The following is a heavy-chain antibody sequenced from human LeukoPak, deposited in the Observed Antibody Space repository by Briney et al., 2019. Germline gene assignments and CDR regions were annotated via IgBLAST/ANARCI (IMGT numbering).Heavy chain of an antibody. V-gene: IGHV1-18*01. CDR2: ISAYSGNT. CDR1: GYTFTSYG. CDR3: ARDNSVRDEAWWFNP. D-gene: IGHD5-24*01. J-gene: IGHJ5*02. Sequence: ASVKVSCKASGYTFTSYGITWVRQAPGQGLEWMGWISAYSGNTNYAQKLQGRVIMTTDTSTSTAYMELRSLRSDDTAVYYCARDNSVRDEAWWFNPWGQGTLVTVSS.